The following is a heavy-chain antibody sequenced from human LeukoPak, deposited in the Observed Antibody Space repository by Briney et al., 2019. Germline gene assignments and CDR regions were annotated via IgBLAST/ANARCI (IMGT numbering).Heavy chain of an antibody. J-gene: IGHJ5*02. CDR1: GFTFGDYA. V-gene: IGHV3-49*04. CDR3: TRAVPHYYDSSGYLSFNWFDP. Sequence: GGSLGLSCTASGFTFGDYAMSWVRQAPGKGLEWVGFIRSKAYGGTTEYAASVKGRFTISRDDSKSIAYLQMNSLKTEDTAVYYCTRAVPHYYDSSGYLSFNWFDPWGQGTLVTVSS. D-gene: IGHD3-22*01. CDR2: IRSKAYGGTT.